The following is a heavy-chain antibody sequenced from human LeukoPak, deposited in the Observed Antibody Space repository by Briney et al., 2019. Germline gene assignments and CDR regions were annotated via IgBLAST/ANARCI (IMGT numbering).Heavy chain of an antibody. Sequence: ASVKVSCKASGYTFTGYYMHWVRQAPGQRLEWVGWINPNSGGTNYAQKVQGRVTMTRDTSISTAYMELSRLRSDDTAVYYCARDRVMITFGGVIVIDAFDIWGQGTMVTVSS. CDR2: INPNSGGT. D-gene: IGHD3-16*02. CDR1: GYTFTGYY. J-gene: IGHJ3*02. CDR3: ARDRVMITFGGVIVIDAFDI. V-gene: IGHV1-2*02.